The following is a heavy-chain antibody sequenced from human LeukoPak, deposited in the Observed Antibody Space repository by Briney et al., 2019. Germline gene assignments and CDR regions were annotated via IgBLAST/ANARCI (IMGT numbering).Heavy chain of an antibody. Sequence: SVKVSCKASGGTFSSYAISWVRQAPGQGLEWMGGIIPIFGTANYAQKFQGRVTITADESTSTAYMELSSLRSEDTAVYYCAGARTYYYDSSGYDLLGYWGQGTLVTVSS. CDR1: GGTFSSYA. CDR3: AGARTYYYDSSGYDLLGY. D-gene: IGHD3-22*01. CDR2: IIPIFGTA. V-gene: IGHV1-69*13. J-gene: IGHJ4*02.